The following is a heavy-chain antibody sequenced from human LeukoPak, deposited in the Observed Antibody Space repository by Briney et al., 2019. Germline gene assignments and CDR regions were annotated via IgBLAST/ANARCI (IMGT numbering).Heavy chain of an antibody. D-gene: IGHD6-6*01. V-gene: IGHV3-23*01. CDR2: ISGSGGST. CDR3: ARDLGIAARHEFDY. CDR1: GFTFSSYA. J-gene: IGHJ4*02. Sequence: QPGGSLRLSCAASGFTFSSYAMSWVRQAPGKGLEWVSAISGSGGSTYYADSVKGRFTISRDNAKNSLYLQMNSLRAEDTAVYYCARDLGIAARHEFDYWGQGTLVTVSS.